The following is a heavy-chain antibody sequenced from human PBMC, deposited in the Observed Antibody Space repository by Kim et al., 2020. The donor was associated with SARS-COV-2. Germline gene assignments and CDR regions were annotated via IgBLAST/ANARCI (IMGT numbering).Heavy chain of an antibody. CDR1: GFPLTNYA. V-gene: IGHV3-64D*09. Sequence: GGSLRLSSSASGFPLTNYAMHWVRQAPGKGLEYVSAIGGDGGYRYYADSVKGRFTISRDISKNTAYLQMSSLRAEDTAVYYCVRGRYYYDSGTRYHGVDVWGQGTTVIVSS. J-gene: IGHJ6*02. CDR2: IGGDGGYR. CDR3: VRGRYYYDSGTRYHGVDV. D-gene: IGHD3-10*01.